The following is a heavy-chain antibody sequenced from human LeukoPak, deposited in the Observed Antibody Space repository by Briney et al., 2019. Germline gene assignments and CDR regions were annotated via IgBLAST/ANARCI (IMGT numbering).Heavy chain of an antibody. J-gene: IGHJ6*03. Sequence: PGGSLRLSCAASGFTFSSYGMHWVRQAPGKGLEWVAVISYDGSNKYYADSVKGRFTISRDNAKNTLYLQMNSLRAEDTAVYYCARALAPEIYYYYYYMDVWGKGTTVTVSS. CDR3: ARALAPEIYYYYYYMDV. CDR2: ISYDGSNK. CDR1: GFTFSSYG. V-gene: IGHV3-30*03.